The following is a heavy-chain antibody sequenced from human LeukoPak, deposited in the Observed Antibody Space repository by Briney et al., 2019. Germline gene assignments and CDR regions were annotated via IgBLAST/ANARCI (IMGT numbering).Heavy chain of an antibody. CDR2: ISGSGGST. J-gene: IGHJ4*02. Sequence: GGSLRLSCAASGFTFSSYAMSWVRQAPGKGLEWVSAISGSGGSTYYADSVKGRLTISRDNTKNTLYLQMNSLRAEDTGVYYCAKDRTWFGGYDYWGQGTLVTVSS. CDR3: AKDRTWFGGYDY. V-gene: IGHV3-23*01. D-gene: IGHD3-10*01. CDR1: GFTFSSYA.